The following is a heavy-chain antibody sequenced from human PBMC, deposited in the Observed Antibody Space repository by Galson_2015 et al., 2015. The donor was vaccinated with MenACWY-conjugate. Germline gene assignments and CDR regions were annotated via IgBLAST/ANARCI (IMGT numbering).Heavy chain of an antibody. CDR2: FDPEDGET. J-gene: IGHJ5*02. Sequence: SVKVSCKVSGYTLTELSMHWVRQAPGKGLEWMGGFDPEDGETIYAQKFQGRVTMTEDTSTDTAYMELSSLRSEDTAVYYCVVADLRLDEGPNSWGQGTLVTVSS. CDR3: VVADLRLDEGPNS. D-gene: IGHD3-16*01. CDR1: GYTLTELS. V-gene: IGHV1-24*01.